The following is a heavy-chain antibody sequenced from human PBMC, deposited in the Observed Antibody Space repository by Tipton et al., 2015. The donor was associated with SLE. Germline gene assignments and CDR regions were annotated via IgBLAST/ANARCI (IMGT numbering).Heavy chain of an antibody. D-gene: IGHD1-26*01. Sequence: SLRLSCAASEFTFSSYEMKWVRQAPGKGLEWVSYISGSGNTIYYADSVKGRVTISRDNAKNSLYLQMNSLRVEDTGVYYCARVGSGSYYYFDYWGQGTLVTVSS. CDR2: ISGSGNTI. V-gene: IGHV3-48*03. J-gene: IGHJ4*02. CDR3: ARVGSGSYYYFDY. CDR1: EFTFSSYE.